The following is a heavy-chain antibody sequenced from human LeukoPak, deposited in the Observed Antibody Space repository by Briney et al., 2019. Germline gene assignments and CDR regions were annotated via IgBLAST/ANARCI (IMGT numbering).Heavy chain of an antibody. CDR1: GYAFPSYG. J-gene: IGHJ5*02. V-gene: IGHV1-18*01. CDR3: AKDRSSGSYYPNWFDP. D-gene: IGHD3-10*01. Sequence: GASVKVSCKASGYAFPSYGISWVRQAPGQGLEWMGWINPYNVNTNYAQNFQGRVTMTTDTSTNTAYMELRSLRSDDTAAYYCAKDRSSGSYYPNWFDPWGQGTLVTVSS. CDR2: INPYNVNT.